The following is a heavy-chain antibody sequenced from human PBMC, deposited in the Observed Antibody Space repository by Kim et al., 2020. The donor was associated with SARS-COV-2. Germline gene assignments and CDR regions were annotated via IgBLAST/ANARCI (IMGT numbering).Heavy chain of an antibody. CDR1: GYTFTGYY. D-gene: IGHD3-3*01. Sequence: ASVKVSCKASGYTFTGYYMHWVRQAPGQGLEWMGWINPNSGGTNYAQKFQGRVTMTRDTSISTAYMELSRLRSDDTAVYYCARDGGELYYDFWSGYTGRYFDYWGQGTLVTVSS. V-gene: IGHV1-2*02. CDR3: ARDGGELYYDFWSGYTGRYFDY. CDR2: INPNSGGT. J-gene: IGHJ4*02.